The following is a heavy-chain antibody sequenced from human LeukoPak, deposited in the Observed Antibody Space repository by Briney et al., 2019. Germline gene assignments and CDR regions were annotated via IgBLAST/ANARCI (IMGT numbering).Heavy chain of an antibody. J-gene: IGHJ5*02. Sequence: GGSLRLSCAASGFTFSSYGMHWVRQAPGKGLEWVAFIRYDGSNKYYADSVKGRFTISRDNSKNTLYLQMNSLRAEDTAVYYCAKETKGHCSSTSCYRLSGFDPWGQGTLVTVSS. D-gene: IGHD2-2*01. CDR2: IRYDGSNK. CDR1: GFTFSSYG. CDR3: AKETKGHCSSTSCYRLSGFDP. V-gene: IGHV3-30*02.